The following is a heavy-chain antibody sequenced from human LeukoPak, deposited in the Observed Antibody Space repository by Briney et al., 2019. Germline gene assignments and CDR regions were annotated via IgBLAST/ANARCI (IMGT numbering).Heavy chain of an antibody. J-gene: IGHJ3*02. CDR2: INHSGST. V-gene: IGHV4-34*01. CDR1: GGSFSGYY. Sequence: PSETLSLTCAVYGGSFSGYYWSWIRQPPGKGLEWIGEINHSGSTNYNPSLKSRVTISVDTSKNQFSLKLSSVTAADTAVYYCARGRGAFDIWGQGTMVTVSS. CDR3: ARGRGAFDI.